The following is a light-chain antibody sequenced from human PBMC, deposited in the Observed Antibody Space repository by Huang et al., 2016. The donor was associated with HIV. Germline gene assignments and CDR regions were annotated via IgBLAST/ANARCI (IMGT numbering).Light chain of an antibody. CDR3: QQFSTSPPMYT. CDR1: QTVSNNF. J-gene: IGKJ2*01. V-gene: IGKV3-20*01. Sequence: EIVLTQSPGTLSLSPGERATLSCRASQTVSNNFLAWYQQKPGQAPRLLIYGASSRATGITDRFSGSASGTDYTLTITRLEPEDFGVYYCQQFSTSPPMYTFGGGTKLET. CDR2: GAS.